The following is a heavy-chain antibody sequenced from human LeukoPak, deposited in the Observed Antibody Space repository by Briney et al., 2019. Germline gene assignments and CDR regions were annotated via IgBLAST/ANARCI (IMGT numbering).Heavy chain of an antibody. D-gene: IGHD3-22*01. CDR2: IYTSGST. CDR1: GGSISSYY. V-gene: IGHV4-4*07. J-gene: IGHJ6*03. CDR3: ARGDSSGYYYYYMDV. Sequence: NPSETLSLTCTVPGGSISSYYWSWIRQPAGKGLEWIGRIYTSGSTNYNPSLKSRVTMSVDTSKNQFSLKLSSVTAADTAVYYCARGDSSGYYYYYMDVWGKGTTVTVSS.